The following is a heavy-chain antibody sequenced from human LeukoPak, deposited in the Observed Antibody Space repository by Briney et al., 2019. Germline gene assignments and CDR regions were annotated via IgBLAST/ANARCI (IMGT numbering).Heavy chain of an antibody. CDR2: IDWDDDK. CDR3: ARMTPDSPSFDY. D-gene: IGHD2-15*01. V-gene: IGHV2-70*17. J-gene: IGHJ4*02. CDR1: GFSLSTPEMC. Sequence: SGPALVKPTQTLTLTCTFSGFSLSTPEMCVTWIRQPPGKALEWLARIDWDDDKFYSPSLRTRLAISKDTPKNQVVLRMTNMDPVDTGTYYCARMTPDSPSFDYWGQGALITVSS.